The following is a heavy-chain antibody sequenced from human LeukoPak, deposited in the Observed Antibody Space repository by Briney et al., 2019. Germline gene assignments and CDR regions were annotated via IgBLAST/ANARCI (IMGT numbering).Heavy chain of an antibody. CDR3: ARGGNDYGDRAIDF. CDR2: IKQDGSEK. D-gene: IGHD4-17*01. CDR1: GFTFSSYW. V-gene: IGHV3-7*01. Sequence: GGSLRLSCAASGFTFSSYWMSWVRQAPGKGLEWVANIKQDGSEKYYVDSVKGRFTISRDNAKNSLYLQMNSLRAEDTAMYYCARGGNDYGDRAIDFWGQGTLVIVSS. J-gene: IGHJ4*02.